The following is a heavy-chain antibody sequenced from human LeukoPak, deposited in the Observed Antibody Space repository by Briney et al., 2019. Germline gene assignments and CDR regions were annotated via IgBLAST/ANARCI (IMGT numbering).Heavy chain of an antibody. J-gene: IGHJ6*02. V-gene: IGHV3-33*08. Sequence: QPGRSLRLSCAASGFTFSSYVMHWVRQAPGKGLEWVAVIWYDGSNKYYADSVKGRFTISRDNSKNTLYLQMNSLRAEDTAVYYCARVLTGRTVVKLHYYYGMDVWGQGTTVTVSS. CDR3: ARVLTGRTVVKLHYYYGMDV. CDR1: GFTFSSYV. CDR2: IWYDGSNK. D-gene: IGHD3-9*01.